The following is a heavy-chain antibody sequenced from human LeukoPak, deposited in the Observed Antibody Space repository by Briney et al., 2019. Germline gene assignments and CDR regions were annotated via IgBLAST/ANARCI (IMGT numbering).Heavy chain of an antibody. CDR3: ARGPRRYYDSSGAPNDY. J-gene: IGHJ4*02. CDR1: GGSFSGYY. Sequence: PSETLSLTCAVYGGSFSGYYWSWIRQPPGKGLEWIGEINHSGSTNYNPSLKSRVTISVDTSKNQFSLKLSSVTAADTAVYYCARGPRRYYDSSGAPNDYWGQGTLVTVSS. CDR2: INHSGST. V-gene: IGHV4-34*01. D-gene: IGHD3-22*01.